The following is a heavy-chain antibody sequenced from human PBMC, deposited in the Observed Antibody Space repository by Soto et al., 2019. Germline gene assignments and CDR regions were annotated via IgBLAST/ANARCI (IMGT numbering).Heavy chain of an antibody. Sequence: QVQLVQSGAEVKKPGASVKVSCKASGYTFTSYDINWVRQATGQGLEYLGWMNPNSGNTGYVQKFQGRVTMTRDTSISPAYVELSSLRSESTAVYFCARGVAAGAYSGSLDPWGQGTLGTVSS. D-gene: IGHD2-15*01. CDR2: MNPNSGNT. CDR1: GYTFTSYD. V-gene: IGHV1-8*01. CDR3: ARGVAAGAYSGSLDP. J-gene: IGHJ5*02.